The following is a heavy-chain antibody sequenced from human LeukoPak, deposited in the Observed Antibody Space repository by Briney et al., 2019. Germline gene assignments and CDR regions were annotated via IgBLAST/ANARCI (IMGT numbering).Heavy chain of an antibody. D-gene: IGHD3-10*01. V-gene: IGHV4-39*01. CDR3: ASGGLTMVRGVIITRVTLSWFDP. CDR2: IYYSGST. J-gene: IGHJ5*02. CDR1: GGSISSSSYY. Sequence: SETLSLTCTVSGGSISSSSYYWGWIRQPPGKGLEWIGSIYYSGSTYYNPSLKSRVTISVDTSKNQFSLKLSSVTAADTAVYYCASGGLTMVRGVIITRVTLSWFDPWGQGTLVTVSS.